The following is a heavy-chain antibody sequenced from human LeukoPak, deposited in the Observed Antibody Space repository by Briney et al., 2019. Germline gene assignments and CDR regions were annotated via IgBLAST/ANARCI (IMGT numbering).Heavy chain of an antibody. Sequence: GGSLRLSCAASGFTFSSYGMHWVRQAPGKGLEWVAFIRYDGSNKYYADSVKGRFTISRDNSKNTLYLQMNSLRGEETAVYYCAKVTSPYYYYMDVWGKGTTVSVSS. V-gene: IGHV3-30*02. J-gene: IGHJ6*03. CDR2: IRYDGSNK. CDR3: AKVTSPYYYYMDV. CDR1: GFTFSSYG.